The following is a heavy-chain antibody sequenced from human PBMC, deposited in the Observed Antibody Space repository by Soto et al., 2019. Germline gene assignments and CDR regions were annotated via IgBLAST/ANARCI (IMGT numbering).Heavy chain of an antibody. D-gene: IGHD3-22*01. Sequence: PSETLSLTCTVSGGSVNTAPYYWSWIRQPPGKGLEWIGYFYYSGSTNYNPTLRSRVIISLDTSKNQFSLILSSVTAADTAVYFCARDHHSFYDTSGYYPYFDYWGQGTLVTVSS. CDR1: GGSVNTAPYY. CDR2: FYYSGST. CDR3: ARDHHSFYDTSGYYPYFDY. J-gene: IGHJ4*02. V-gene: IGHV4-61*01.